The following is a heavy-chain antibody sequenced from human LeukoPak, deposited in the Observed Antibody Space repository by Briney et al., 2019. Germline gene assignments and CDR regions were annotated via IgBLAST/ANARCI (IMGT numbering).Heavy chain of an antibody. J-gene: IGHJ4*02. CDR3: AVTGIAVAATDY. D-gene: IGHD6-19*01. Sequence: ASVKVSCKASGYTLTGYYMHWVRQAPGQGLEWMGWINPNSGGTNYAQKFQGRVTMTRDTSISTAYMELSRLRSDDTAVYYCAVTGIAVAATDYWGQGTLVTVSS. CDR2: INPNSGGT. V-gene: IGHV1-2*02. CDR1: GYTLTGYY.